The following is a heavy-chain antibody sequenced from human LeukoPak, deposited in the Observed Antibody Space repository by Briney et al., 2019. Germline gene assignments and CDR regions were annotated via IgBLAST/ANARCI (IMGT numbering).Heavy chain of an antibody. CDR1: GSSFSTYA. CDR3: AKALRTDGYNYEKALDV. CDR2: ISGSGIHT. Sequence: GGSLRLSCAASGSSFSTYAMAWVRQAPGKGLEWVSGISGSGIHTYYPVSMKGRFTISRDNSKNSLYLQLNSLRVEGTALYYCAKALRTDGYNYEKALDVWGRGTTVTVSS. J-gene: IGHJ6*02. D-gene: IGHD5-24*01. V-gene: IGHV3-23*01.